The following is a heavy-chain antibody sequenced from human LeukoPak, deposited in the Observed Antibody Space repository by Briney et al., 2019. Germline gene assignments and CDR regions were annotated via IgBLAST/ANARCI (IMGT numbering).Heavy chain of an antibody. CDR2: IYYSGST. Sequence: SETLSLTCTVSGGSISSYYWRWIRHPPGEGLEWIGYIYYSGSTNYNPSPKSRVTIPVDTSKNQFSLKLSSVTAADTAVYYCARGSSYSGSYRYYYYYMDVWGKGTTVTVSS. V-gene: IGHV4-59*01. J-gene: IGHJ6*03. CDR3: ARGSSYSGSYRYYYYYMDV. D-gene: IGHD1-26*01. CDR1: GGSISSYY.